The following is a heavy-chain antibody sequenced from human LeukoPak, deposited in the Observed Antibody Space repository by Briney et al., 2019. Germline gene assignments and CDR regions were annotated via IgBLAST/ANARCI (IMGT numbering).Heavy chain of an antibody. V-gene: IGHV3-53*01. D-gene: IGHD2-15*01. CDR3: AKNGDRGAYCSGGTCYPYYYYYMDV. J-gene: IGHJ6*03. CDR1: GGSISSSSYY. CDR2: IYSGGTT. Sequence: ETLSLTCTVSGGSISSSSYYWGWIRQPPGKGLEWVSTIYSGGTTFYTDSVKGRFTISRDNSRNTLYLQMNSLRAEDTATYYCAKNGDRGAYCSGGTCYPYYYYYMDVWGKGTTVTISS.